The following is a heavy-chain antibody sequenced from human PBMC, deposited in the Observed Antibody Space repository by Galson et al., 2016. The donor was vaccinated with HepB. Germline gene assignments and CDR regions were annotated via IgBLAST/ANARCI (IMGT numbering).Heavy chain of an antibody. CDR1: GFTFGRYA. Sequence: SLRLSCAASGFTFGRYAMSWVRQAPGKGLEWVSAISGDGGSTYYAGSVQGRFTSSRDRSTNTVYLQMNSLRADDTAAYFCARDRGLLHYYYGMDVWGQGTTVTVSS. J-gene: IGHJ6*02. CDR3: ARDRGLLHYYYGMDV. V-gene: IGHV3-23*01. D-gene: IGHD4-17*01. CDR2: ISGDGGST.